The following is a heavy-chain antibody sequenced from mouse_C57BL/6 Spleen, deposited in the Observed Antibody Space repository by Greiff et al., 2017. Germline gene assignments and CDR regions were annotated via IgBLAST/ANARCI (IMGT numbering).Heavy chain of an antibody. J-gene: IGHJ4*01. CDR3: ARSLGYDEGYAMDY. CDR1: GYTFTSYW. D-gene: IGHD2-2*01. CDR2: IDPSDSYT. Sequence: QVQLQQPGAELVMPGASVKLSCKASGYTFTSYWMHWVKQRPGQGLEWIGEIDPSDSYTNYNQKFKGKSTLTVDKSSSTAYMQLSSLTSEDSAVYYCARSLGYDEGYAMDYWGQGTSVTVSS. V-gene: IGHV1-69*01.